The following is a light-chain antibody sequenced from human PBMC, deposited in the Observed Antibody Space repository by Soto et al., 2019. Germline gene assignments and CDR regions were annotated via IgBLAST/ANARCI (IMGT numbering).Light chain of an antibody. J-gene: IGLJ1*01. Sequence: QSALTQPASVSGSPGQSITISCTGTSSDVGGYNYVSWYQQHPGKAPKLMIYDVSNRPSGVSNRFSGSKSGSTASLTISGLQDEDEADYYCSSYTSLSTLVFGTGTNVTVL. CDR1: SSDVGGYNY. V-gene: IGLV2-14*01. CDR3: SSYTSLSTLV. CDR2: DVS.